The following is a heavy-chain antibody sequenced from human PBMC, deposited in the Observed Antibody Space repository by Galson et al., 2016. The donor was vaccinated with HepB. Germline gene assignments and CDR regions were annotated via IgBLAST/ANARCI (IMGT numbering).Heavy chain of an antibody. CDR2: ISNSGSYI. V-gene: IGHV3-21*01. Sequence: SLRLSCAASGFTFSNYSLNWVRQAPGKGLEWVSSISNSGSYIHNADSAKGRFTISRDNAKNSLYLQMNSLRAEDTGVYYCARGHSSGYYYFDYWGQGALVTVSS. CDR3: ARGHSSGYYYFDY. D-gene: IGHD3-22*01. J-gene: IGHJ4*02. CDR1: GFTFSNYS.